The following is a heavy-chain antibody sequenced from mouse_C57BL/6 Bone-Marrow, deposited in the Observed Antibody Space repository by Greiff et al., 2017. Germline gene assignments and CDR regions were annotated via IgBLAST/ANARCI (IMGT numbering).Heavy chain of an antibody. D-gene: IGHD2-1*01. V-gene: IGHV1-64*01. J-gene: IGHJ4*01. CDR2: IHPNSGST. CDR1: GYTFTSYW. CDR3: AYYDAMDY. Sequence: QVHVKQPGAELVTPGASVKLSCKASGYTFTSYWMHWVKQRPGQGLEWIGMIHPNSGSTNYNEKFKGKATLTVDKSSSTAYMQLSSLTSEDSAVYYCAYYDAMDYWGQGTSVTVSS.